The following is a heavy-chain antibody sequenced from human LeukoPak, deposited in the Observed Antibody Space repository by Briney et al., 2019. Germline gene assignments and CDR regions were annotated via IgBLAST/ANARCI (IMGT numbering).Heavy chain of an antibody. CDR2: ISGYNGNT. CDR1: GYTFTTYG. J-gene: IGHJ5*02. CDR3: ARTSHESVLYWSDP. D-gene: IGHD3-16*01. Sequence: ASVKVSCEASGYTFTTYGIGWVRQAPAQGLEWMGWISGYNGNTNYAQKFQGRVTMTTDTSTSTAYMELRSLRSDDTAVYYCARTSHESVLYWSDPWGQGTLVNVSS. V-gene: IGHV1-18*01.